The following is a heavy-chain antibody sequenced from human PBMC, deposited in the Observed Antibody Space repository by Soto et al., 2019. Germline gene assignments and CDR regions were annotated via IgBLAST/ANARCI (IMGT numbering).Heavy chain of an antibody. CDR2: ISGSGGNT. CDR1: GFTFSSYA. D-gene: IGHD1-26*01. V-gene: IGHV3-23*01. J-gene: IGHJ6*02. Sequence: EVQLLESGGDLVQPGGSLRLSCAASGFTFSSYAMNWVRQAPGKGLEWVSAISGSGGNTFYADSVKGRFTISRDNSKNTLFLQMHSLRAEDTAIYYCSMLNSGSYAYHGMDVGGQGTTVTASS. CDR3: SMLNSGSYAYHGMDV.